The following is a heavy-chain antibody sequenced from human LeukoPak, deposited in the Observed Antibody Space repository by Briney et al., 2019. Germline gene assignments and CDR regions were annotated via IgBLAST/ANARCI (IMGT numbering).Heavy chain of an antibody. CDR2: IFPSGGEI. V-gene: IGHV3-23*01. Sequence: GGSLRLSCAASGLTFSTFAMVWVRQPPVKGLEWVSSIFPSGGEIHYADSVRGRFTISRDNSKSTLSLQMNSLRAEDTAIYYCATYRQVLLPFESWGQGTLVTVSS. D-gene: IGHD2-8*02. CDR3: ATYRQVLLPFES. J-gene: IGHJ4*02. CDR1: GLTFSTFA.